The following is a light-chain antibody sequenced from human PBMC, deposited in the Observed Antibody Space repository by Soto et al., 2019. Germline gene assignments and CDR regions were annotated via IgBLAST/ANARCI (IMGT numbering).Light chain of an antibody. J-gene: IGLJ2*01. V-gene: IGLV1-44*01. Sequence: QSVLTQPPSTSGTPGQRVAISCSGTSSNIGSHTVNWYQQLPGTAPKLLIYGDDQRPSGIPDRFSGSKSGTSASLAISGLQPEDEANYYCGSYTSSSTLVFGAGTKLTVL. CDR1: SSNIGSHT. CDR3: GSYTSSSTLV. CDR2: GDD.